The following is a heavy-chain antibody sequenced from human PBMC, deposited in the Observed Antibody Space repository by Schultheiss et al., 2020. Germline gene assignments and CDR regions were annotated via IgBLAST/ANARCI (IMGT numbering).Heavy chain of an antibody. J-gene: IGHJ6*02. V-gene: IGHV3-30*02. Sequence: GGSLRLYCAASGFIFSRYGMHWVRQAPGKGLEWVAVIWYDGSNKYYADSVKGRFTISRDNSKNTLYLQMNSLRAEDTAVYYCATPPDTAMAYYYYYGMDVWGQGTTVTVSS. CDR2: IWYDGSNK. CDR3: ATPPDTAMAYYYYYGMDV. D-gene: IGHD5-18*01. CDR1: GFIFSRYG.